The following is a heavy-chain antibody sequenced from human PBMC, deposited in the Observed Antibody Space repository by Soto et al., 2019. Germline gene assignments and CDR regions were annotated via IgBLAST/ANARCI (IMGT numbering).Heavy chain of an antibody. J-gene: IGHJ5*01. CDR2: INAANGDT. D-gene: IGHD6-13*01. CDR3: VRRHVSATGIDWFDY. Sequence: ASVKVSCKASGYTFTSYGIHWVRQAPGQRLEWMGWINAANGDTKYSPKFQGRVTITRDTSASTAYMELSSLRSGDTAVYYCVRRHVSATGIDWFDYWGLGTLVTVSS. CDR1: GYTFTSYG. V-gene: IGHV1-3*01.